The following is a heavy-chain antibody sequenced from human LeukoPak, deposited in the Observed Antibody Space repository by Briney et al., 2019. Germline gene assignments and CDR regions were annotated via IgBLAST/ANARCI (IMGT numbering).Heavy chain of an antibody. CDR1: GFTFSSYG. Sequence: GGSLRLSSAASGFTFSSYGMHWVRQAPGKGVGWVALISYDGSDKYYADSVKGRFTISRENSKKTVYLQMNCLRAEVRAVYYCAKGDSYSGYHIRGLGDYWGQGTLVTVSS. CDR3: AKGDSYSGYHIRGLGDY. CDR2: ISYDGSDK. V-gene: IGHV3-30*18. D-gene: IGHD5-12*01. J-gene: IGHJ4*02.